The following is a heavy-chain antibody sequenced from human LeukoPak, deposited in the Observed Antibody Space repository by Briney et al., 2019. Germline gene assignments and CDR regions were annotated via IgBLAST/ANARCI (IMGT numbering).Heavy chain of an antibody. V-gene: IGHV4-4*07. J-gene: IGHJ6*03. CDR3: ARVRQDGYYRYYYMDV. D-gene: IGHD3-3*01. CDR2: IYTSGST. Sequence: KPSETLSLTCTVSGGSISSYYWSWIRQPAGRGLEWIGRIYTSGSTNYNPSLKSRVTMSVDTSKNQFSLKLSSVTAADTAVYYCARVRQDGYYRYYYMDVWGKGTTVTVSS. CDR1: GGSISSYY.